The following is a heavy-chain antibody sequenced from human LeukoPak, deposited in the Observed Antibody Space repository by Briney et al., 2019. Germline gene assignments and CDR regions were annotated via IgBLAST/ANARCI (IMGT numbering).Heavy chain of an antibody. D-gene: IGHD6-19*01. CDR2: ISGSGGST. V-gene: IGHV3-23*01. J-gene: IGHJ4*02. Sequence: PGGSLRLSCAASGFTFSSYAMSWVRQAPGKGLEWVSAISGSGGSTYYADSVKGRFTISRDNSKNTLYLQMNSLRAEDTAVYYCAKSVMKVAGRTLAILFPFDYWGQGTLVTVSS. CDR3: AKSVMKVAGRTLAILFPFDY. CDR1: GFTFSSYA.